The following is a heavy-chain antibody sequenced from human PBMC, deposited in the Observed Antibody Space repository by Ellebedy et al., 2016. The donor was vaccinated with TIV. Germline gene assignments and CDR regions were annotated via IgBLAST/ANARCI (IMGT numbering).Heavy chain of an antibody. CDR1: GFTFSGST. J-gene: IGHJ6*02. D-gene: IGHD2-21*01. CDR3: SRHHGGGDYYYYGIDV. CDR2: IRSKANSYAT. Sequence: PGGSLRLSCAASGFTFSGSTMHWVRQASGKGLEWVGRIRSKANSYATAYAASVKGRVTISRDESQNTAYLQMNSLQTEDTAVYYCSRHHGGGDYYYYGIDVWGQGTTVTVSS. V-gene: IGHV3-73*01.